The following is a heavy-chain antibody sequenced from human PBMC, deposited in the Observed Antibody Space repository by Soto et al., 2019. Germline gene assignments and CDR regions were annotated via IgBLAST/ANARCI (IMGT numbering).Heavy chain of an antibody. D-gene: IGHD3-22*01. V-gene: IGHV4-39*01. CDR1: GGSISSSSHY. J-gene: IGHJ4*02. CDR3: VRLYDSSGDYYSPFYQ. CDR2: IYYSGTT. Sequence: QLQLQESGPGLVKPSETLSLTCPVSGGSISSSSHYWGWIRQPPGKGLQWIGRIYYSGTTYYKQSLKGRVNLSVVTSKNQFCLKLRSVTAADTAVYYCVRLYDSSGDYYSPFYQWGQGNLVTVSS.